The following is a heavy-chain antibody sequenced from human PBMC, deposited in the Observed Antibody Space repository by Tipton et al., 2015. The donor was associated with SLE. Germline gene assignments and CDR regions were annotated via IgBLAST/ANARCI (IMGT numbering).Heavy chain of an antibody. V-gene: IGHV1-3*01. CDR2: INAGNGNT. J-gene: IGHJ3*02. CDR1: GYTFTSYA. CDR3: ARGRLQAFDI. Sequence: QVQLVQSGAEVKKPGASVKVSCKASGYTFTSYAMHWVRQAPGQRLEWMGWINAGNGNTKYSQKFQGRVTITRNTSISPAYMELSSLRSEDTAVYYCARGRLQAFDIWGQGTMVTVSS.